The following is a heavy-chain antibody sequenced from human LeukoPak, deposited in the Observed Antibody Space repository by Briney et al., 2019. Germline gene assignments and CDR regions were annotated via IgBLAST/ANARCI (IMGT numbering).Heavy chain of an antibody. Sequence: GGSLRLSCAASGFTFSSYWMSWVRQAPGKGLERVANIKQDGSEKYYVDSVKGRFTISRDNAKTSLYLQMNSLRAEDTAVYYCARLVAHYYDSSGYHFDYWGQGTLVTVSS. D-gene: IGHD3-22*01. CDR3: ARLVAHYYDSSGYHFDY. CDR1: GFTFSSYW. V-gene: IGHV3-7*01. CDR2: IKQDGSEK. J-gene: IGHJ4*02.